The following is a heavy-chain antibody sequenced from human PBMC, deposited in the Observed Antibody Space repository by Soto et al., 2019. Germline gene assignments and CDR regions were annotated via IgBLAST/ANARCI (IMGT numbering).Heavy chain of an antibody. V-gene: IGHV2-5*02. J-gene: IGHJ4*02. D-gene: IGHD3-22*01. CDR2: IYWDDDK. Sequence: SGPTLVNPTQTLTLTCTFSGFSLSTSGVGVGWSRQPPGKALEWLALIYWDDDKRYSPSLKSRLTITKDTSKNQVVLTMTNMDPVDTATYYCAHLKYYXDSSGFNPNRAAVDFDYWGRGTLVTVSS. CDR1: GFSLSTSGVG. CDR3: AHLKYYXDSSGFNPNRAAVDFDY.